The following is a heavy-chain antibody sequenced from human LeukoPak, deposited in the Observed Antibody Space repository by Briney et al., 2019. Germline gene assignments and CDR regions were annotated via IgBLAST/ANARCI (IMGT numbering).Heavy chain of an antibody. CDR3: AKCGNSGCHLIDY. CDR2: ISGRTGST. J-gene: IGHJ4*02. D-gene: IGHD5-12*01. Sequence: GGSLSLSCAASGFTFSTNAMSWVRQAPGKGLEWVSAISGRTGSTYYSDSVKGRSTISRDNSKSTLYLQMDSLRAEDTAVYYCAKCGNSGCHLIDYWGQGTLVTVSS. V-gene: IGHV3-23*01. CDR1: GFTFSTNA.